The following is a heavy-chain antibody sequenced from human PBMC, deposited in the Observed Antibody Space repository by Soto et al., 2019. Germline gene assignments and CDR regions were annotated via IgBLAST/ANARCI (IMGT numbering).Heavy chain of an antibody. J-gene: IGHJ4*02. CDR2: ISGSGYVI. CDR1: GFVFSSYE. CDR3: ARAPRFCTNGVCYTFSDY. V-gene: IGHV3-48*03. D-gene: IGHD2-8*01. Sequence: PGGSLRLSCAASGFVFSSYEMNWVGQAPGKGLEWRSYISGSGYVIYYADSVKGRVTISRDNAKNSLYLQMTSLRVEDTAVYYCARAPRFCTNGVCYTFSDYWGQGTPVTVSS.